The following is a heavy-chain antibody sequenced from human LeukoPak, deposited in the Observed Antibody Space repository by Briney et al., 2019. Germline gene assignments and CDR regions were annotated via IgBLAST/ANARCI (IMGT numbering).Heavy chain of an antibody. Sequence: PGGSLRLSCAASGFTFSGYAMSWVRQAPGKGLEWVSAISGSGGSTHYADSVKGRFTISRDNSKNTLYLQMNSLSAEDTAVYYCANLPSTKYAYGNNYGYLFDHWGQGTLVTVSS. V-gene: IGHV3-23*01. D-gene: IGHD5-18*01. J-gene: IGHJ4*02. CDR3: ANLPSTKYAYGNNYGYLFDH. CDR1: GFTFSGYA. CDR2: ISGSGGST.